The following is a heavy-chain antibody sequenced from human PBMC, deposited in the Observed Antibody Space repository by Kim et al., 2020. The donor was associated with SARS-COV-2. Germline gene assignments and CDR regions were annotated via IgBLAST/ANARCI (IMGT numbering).Heavy chain of an antibody. CDR3: ARYDTAMVTRGVRWFDP. V-gene: IGHV4-34*01. Sequence: LKSRVTISVDTAKDQFSLKLGSVTAADTAVYYCARYDTAMVTRGVRWFDPWGQGTLVTVSS. J-gene: IGHJ5*02. D-gene: IGHD5-18*01.